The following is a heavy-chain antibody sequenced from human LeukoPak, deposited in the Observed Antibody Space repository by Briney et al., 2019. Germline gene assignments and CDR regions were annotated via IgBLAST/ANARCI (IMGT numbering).Heavy chain of an antibody. CDR2: IYYSGST. Sequence: KSSETLSLTCTVSGGSISSSSYYWGWIRQPPGKGLEWIGSIYYSGSTYYNPSLKSRVTISVDTSKNQFSLKLSSVTAADTAVYYCARGDGAMVAADYWGQGTLVTVSS. CDR3: ARGDGAMVAADY. CDR1: GGSISSSSYY. J-gene: IGHJ4*02. D-gene: IGHD5-18*01. V-gene: IGHV4-39*07.